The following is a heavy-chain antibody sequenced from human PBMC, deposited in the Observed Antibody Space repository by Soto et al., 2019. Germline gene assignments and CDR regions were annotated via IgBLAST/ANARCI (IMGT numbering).Heavy chain of an antibody. Sequence: SETLSLTCTVYGGFISSSSYYWGCIRQPPGKGLEWIGSIYYSGYTYYNPSLKSRVTISVDTSKNQFSLKLSSVTAADTAVYYCARHNGPLYVGYYYDMDVWGQGTTVTVSS. CDR2: IYYSGYT. D-gene: IGHD3-16*01. CDR3: ARHNGPLYVGYYYDMDV. J-gene: IGHJ6*02. CDR1: GGFISSSSYY. V-gene: IGHV4-39*01.